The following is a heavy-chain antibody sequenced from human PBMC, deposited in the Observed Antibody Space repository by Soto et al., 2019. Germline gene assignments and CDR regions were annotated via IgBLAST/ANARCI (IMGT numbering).Heavy chain of an antibody. J-gene: IGHJ6*02. CDR2: ISSSSSYI. D-gene: IGHD4-4*01. Sequence: VGSLRLSCAASGFTFSSYSMNWVRQAPGKGLEWVSSISSSSSYIYYADSVKGRFTISRDNAKNSLYLQMNSLRAEDTAVYYCARDSLTTVTDSYYYYGMDVWGQGTTVTVSS. CDR1: GFTFSSYS. CDR3: ARDSLTTVTDSYYYYGMDV. V-gene: IGHV3-21*01.